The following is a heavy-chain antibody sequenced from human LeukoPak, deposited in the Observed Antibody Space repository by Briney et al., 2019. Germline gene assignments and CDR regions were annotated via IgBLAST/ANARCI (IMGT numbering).Heavy chain of an antibody. J-gene: IGHJ4*02. D-gene: IGHD3-10*01. CDR1: GFTFSNAW. CDR3: TTGLITMVRGVYFGY. CDR2: IKSETDGGTT. Sequence: GGSLRLSCAASGFTFSNAWMSWVRQAPGKGLEWVGRIKSETDGGTTDYAAPVKGRFTISRDDSKNTLYLQMNSLKTEDTAVYYCTTGLITMVRGVYFGYWGQGTLVTVSS. V-gene: IGHV3-15*01.